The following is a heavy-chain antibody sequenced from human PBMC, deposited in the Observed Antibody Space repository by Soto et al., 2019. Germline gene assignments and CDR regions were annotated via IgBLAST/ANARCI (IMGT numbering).Heavy chain of an antibody. CDR2: IIPILGIA. Sequence: SVKVSCKASGGTFSSYTISWVRQAPGQGLEWTGRIIPILGIANYAQKFQGRVTITADKSTSTAYMELSSLRSEDTAVYYCARQDYGDTLTPYYYYYGMDVWGQGTTVTVSS. J-gene: IGHJ6*02. CDR1: GGTFSSYT. V-gene: IGHV1-69*02. CDR3: ARQDYGDTLTPYYYYYGMDV. D-gene: IGHD4-17*01.